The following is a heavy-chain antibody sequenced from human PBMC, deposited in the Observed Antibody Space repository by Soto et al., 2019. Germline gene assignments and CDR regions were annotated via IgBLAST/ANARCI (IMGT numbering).Heavy chain of an antibody. CDR2: ISGSDGKT. CDR1: GFSFGSYA. V-gene: IGHV3-23*01. Sequence: PGGSLRLSCAASGFSFGSYALSWVRQAPGKGLEWVSTISGSDGKTFYADSVKGRFSISRDTSQSTLYLQMNSLRADDTAMYYCARWSYLDYWGQGTRVTFSS. J-gene: IGHJ4*02. D-gene: IGHD3-3*01. CDR3: ARWSYLDY.